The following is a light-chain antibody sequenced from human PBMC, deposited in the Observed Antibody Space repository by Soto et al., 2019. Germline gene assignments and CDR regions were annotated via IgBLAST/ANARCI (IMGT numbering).Light chain of an antibody. J-gene: IGLJ1*01. CDR2: RNN. CDR1: SSNIGSNT. CDR3: AAWDDSLNGSYV. Sequence: VLTQKPSASGTPGDRVTISCSGSSSNIGSNTVNWYQQLPVTAPKLLIYRNNQRPSGVPDRFSGSKSGTSASLAISGLQSEDEADYYCAAWDDSLNGSYVFGIGTKVTVL. V-gene: IGLV1-44*01.